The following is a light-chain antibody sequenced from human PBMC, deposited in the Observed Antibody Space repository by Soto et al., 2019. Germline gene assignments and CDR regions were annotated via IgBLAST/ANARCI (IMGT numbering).Light chain of an antibody. CDR3: CSYAGSSTFAV. J-gene: IGLJ2*01. Sequence: QSVLTQPASVSGSPGQSITISCTGTSSDVGSYNLVSWYQQHPGKAPKLMIYEGSKRPSGVSNRFSGSKSGNTASLTISGLQPEDEADYYCCSYAGSSTFAVFGGGTKVTVL. CDR2: EGS. V-gene: IGLV2-23*03. CDR1: SSDVGSYNL.